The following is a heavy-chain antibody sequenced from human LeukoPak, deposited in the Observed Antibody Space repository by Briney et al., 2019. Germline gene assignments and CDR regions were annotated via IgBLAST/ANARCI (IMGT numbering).Heavy chain of an antibody. D-gene: IGHD6-13*01. Sequence: GGSLRLSCAASGFTFSSYAMSWVRQAPGKGLEWVSAISGSGGSTYYADSVKGRFTISRDNSKNTLYLQMNSLRAEDTAVYYCAKDRDGGYSSSWNWFDLWGQGTLVTVSS. V-gene: IGHV3-23*01. CDR1: GFTFSSYA. J-gene: IGHJ5*02. CDR2: ISGSGGST. CDR3: AKDRDGGYSSSWNWFDL.